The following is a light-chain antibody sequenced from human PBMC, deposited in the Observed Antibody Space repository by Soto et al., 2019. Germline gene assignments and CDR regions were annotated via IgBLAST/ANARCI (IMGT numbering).Light chain of an antibody. CDR3: QPYYATPSPS. V-gene: IGKV4-1*01. Sequence: DIVMTQSPDSLAVSLGERATIKCKSSQSVLYSSNNKNYLAWYQQKPGQPPKLLIYWASTRESGVPDRFSGSGSETDFNLTISSLQAEDVAVYHCQPYYATPSPSFGGGTKVEIK. J-gene: IGKJ4*01. CDR2: WAS. CDR1: QSVLYSSNNKNY.